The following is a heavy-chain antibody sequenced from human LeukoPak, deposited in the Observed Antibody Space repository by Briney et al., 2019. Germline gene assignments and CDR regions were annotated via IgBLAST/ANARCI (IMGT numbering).Heavy chain of an antibody. CDR2: IYYSGST. Sequence: SETLSLTCTVSGGSISSGGYYWSWIRQHPGKGLEWIGYIYYSGSTYYNPSLKSRVTISVDTSKNQFSLKLSSVTAADTAVYYCARAHIVATYYYYYYYGMDVWGQGTTVTVSS. J-gene: IGHJ6*02. V-gene: IGHV4-31*03. CDR3: ARAHIVATYYYYYYYGMDV. D-gene: IGHD5-12*01. CDR1: GGSISSGGYY.